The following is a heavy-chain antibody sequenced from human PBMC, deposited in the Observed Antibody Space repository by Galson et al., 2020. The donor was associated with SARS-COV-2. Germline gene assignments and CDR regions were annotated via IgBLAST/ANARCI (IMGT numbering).Heavy chain of an antibody. CDR3: ARRRSYYYGVSGYSNAFDI. Sequence: SETLSLTCTVSGGSISSSGYYWGWIRQPPGKGLEWIGSIYYSGRTYYNPSLKSRVTISVDTSKNQFSLKLTSVTAADTAVYYCARRRSYYYGVSGYSNAFDIWGQGTMVTVSS. D-gene: IGHD3-22*01. J-gene: IGHJ3*02. CDR1: GGSISSSGYY. V-gene: IGHV4-39*01. CDR2: IYYSGRT.